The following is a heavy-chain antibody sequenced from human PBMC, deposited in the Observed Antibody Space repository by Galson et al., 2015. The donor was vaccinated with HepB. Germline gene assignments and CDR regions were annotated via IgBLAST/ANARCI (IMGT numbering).Heavy chain of an antibody. D-gene: IGHD3-10*01. V-gene: IGHV3-21*01. CDR2: ISNSGNYI. Sequence: SLRLSCAASGFTFSSYSMNWVRQAPGKGLEWVSSISNSGNYIYYADSLKGRFTISRDNAKNSLYLQMNSLRAEDTAVYHCASRFGDLLRNHYGLEVWGQGTTVTVSS. CDR1: GFTFSSYS. J-gene: IGHJ6*02. CDR3: ASRFGDLLRNHYGLEV.